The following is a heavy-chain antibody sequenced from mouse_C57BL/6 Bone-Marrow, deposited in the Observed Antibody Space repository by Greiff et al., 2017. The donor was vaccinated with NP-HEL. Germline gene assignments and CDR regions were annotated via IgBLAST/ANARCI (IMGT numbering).Heavy chain of an antibody. CDR3: ARPFITTWYFDV. V-gene: IGHV1-64*01. CDR1: GYTFTSYW. CDR2: IHPNSGST. Sequence: VQLQQPGAELVKPGASVKLSCKASGYTFTSYWMHWVKPRPGQGLEWIGMIHPNSGSTNYNEKFKSKATLTVDKSSSTAYMQLSSLTSEDSAVYYCARPFITTWYFDVWGTGTTVTVSS. J-gene: IGHJ1*03. D-gene: IGHD1-1*01.